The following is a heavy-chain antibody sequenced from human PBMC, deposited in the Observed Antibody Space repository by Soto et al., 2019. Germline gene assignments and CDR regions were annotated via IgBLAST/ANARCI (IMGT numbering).Heavy chain of an antibody. J-gene: IGHJ6*02. CDR3: ASTRLRNTGYCSGGSCHYYYYGMDV. Sequence: PGESLKISCKGSGCSFTNYWIAWLRQMPGKGLEWMGIIFPGDSDTRYSPSFQGQVTISADKSISTAYLQWSSLKASDTAMYYCASTRLRNTGYCSGGSCHYYYYGMDVWGQGTTVTVSS. V-gene: IGHV5-51*01. CDR2: IFPGDSDT. D-gene: IGHD2-15*01. CDR1: GCSFTNYW.